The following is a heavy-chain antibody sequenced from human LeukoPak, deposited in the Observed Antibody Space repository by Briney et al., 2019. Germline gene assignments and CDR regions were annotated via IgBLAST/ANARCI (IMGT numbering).Heavy chain of an antibody. J-gene: IGHJ4*02. Sequence: GGSLRLSCAASGFIFSSYEMNWVRQAPGKGLEWVSSISSSSTYIYYADSVKGRFTISRDNAKNSLYLQMNSLRAEDTAVYYCARSFRSSGSENFDYWGQGTLVTVSS. V-gene: IGHV3-21*01. CDR1: GFIFSSYE. CDR3: ARSFRSSGSENFDY. D-gene: IGHD3-10*01. CDR2: ISSSSTYI.